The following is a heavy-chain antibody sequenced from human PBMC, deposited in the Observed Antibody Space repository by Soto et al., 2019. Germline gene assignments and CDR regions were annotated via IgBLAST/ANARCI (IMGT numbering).Heavy chain of an antibody. CDR2: ISGSGGST. Sequence: SGGSLRLSCAASGFTFSSYAMSWVRQAPGKGLEWVSAISGSGGSTYYADSVKGRLTISRDNSKNTLYLQMNSLRAEDTAVYYCAKGTPYGIVGATAFDYWGQGTLVTVSS. V-gene: IGHV3-23*01. CDR3: AKGTPYGIVGATAFDY. CDR1: GFTFSSYA. D-gene: IGHD1-26*01. J-gene: IGHJ4*02.